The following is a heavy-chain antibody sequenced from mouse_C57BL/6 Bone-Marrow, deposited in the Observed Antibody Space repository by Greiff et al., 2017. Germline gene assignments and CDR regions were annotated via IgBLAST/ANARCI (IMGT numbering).Heavy chain of an antibody. CDR3: ARGKYSNYVPFFAY. J-gene: IGHJ3*01. CDR1: GYTFTSYW. CDR2: IDPSDSET. Sequence: QVQLQQPGAELVRPGSSVKLSCKASGYTFTSYWMHWVKQRPIQGLEWIGNIDPSDSETHYNQKFKDKATLTVDKSSSTAYMQLSSLTSEDSAVYYCARGKYSNYVPFFAYWGQGTLVTVSA. D-gene: IGHD2-5*01. V-gene: IGHV1-52*01.